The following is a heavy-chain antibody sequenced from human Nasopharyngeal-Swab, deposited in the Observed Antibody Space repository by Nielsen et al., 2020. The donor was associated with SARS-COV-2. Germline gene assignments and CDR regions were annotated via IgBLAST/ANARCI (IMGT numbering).Heavy chain of an antibody. D-gene: IGHD2-2*01. Sequence: ASVKVSCKASGYTFTSYYMHWVRQAPGQGLEWMGIINPSGGSTSYAQKFQGRVTTTRDTSTSTVYMELSSLRSEDTAVYYCAREGCSSTSCYVVNDAFDIWGQGTMVTVSS. CDR3: AREGCSSTSCYVVNDAFDI. CDR1: GYTFTSYY. V-gene: IGHV1-46*01. CDR2: INPSGGST. J-gene: IGHJ3*02.